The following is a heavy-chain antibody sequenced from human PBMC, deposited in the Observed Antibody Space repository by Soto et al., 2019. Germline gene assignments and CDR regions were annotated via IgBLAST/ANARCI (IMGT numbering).Heavy chain of an antibody. V-gene: IGHV3-7*01. Sequence: PGGSLRLSCAASGFTFSSYWMSWVRQAPGKGLEWVANIKQDGSEKYYVDSVKGRFTISRDNAKNSLYLQMNSLRAEDTAVYYCARDPFEAAAGTVNYWGQGTLVTVSS. D-gene: IGHD6-13*01. CDR2: IKQDGSEK. J-gene: IGHJ4*02. CDR3: ARDPFEAAAGTVNY. CDR1: GFTFSSYW.